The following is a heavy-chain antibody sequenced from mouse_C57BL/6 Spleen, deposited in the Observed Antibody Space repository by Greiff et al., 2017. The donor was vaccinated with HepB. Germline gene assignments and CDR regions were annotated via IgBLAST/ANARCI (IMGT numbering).Heavy chain of an antibody. CDR2: IYPGSGST. Sequence: VKLQQPGAELVKPGASVKMSCKASGYTFTSYWITWVKQRPGQGLEWIGDIYPGSGSTNYNEKFKSKATLTVDTSSSTAYMQLSSLTSEDSAVYYCARKGGPSYAMDYWGQGTSVTVSS. CDR3: ARKGGPSYAMDY. CDR1: GYTFTSYW. J-gene: IGHJ4*01. V-gene: IGHV1-55*01.